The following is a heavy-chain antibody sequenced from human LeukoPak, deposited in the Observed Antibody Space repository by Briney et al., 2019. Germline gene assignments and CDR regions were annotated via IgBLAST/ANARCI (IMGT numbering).Heavy chain of an antibody. J-gene: IGHJ5*02. CDR1: GFTFDDYG. CDR3: ARDRSSTFLYWFDP. Sequence: PGGSLRLSCAASGFTFDDYGMSWVRQAPGKGLEGVSGIDWNGGSTGYADSVKGRFTISRDNAKNSLYLEMNSLTAEDTAFYHCARDRSSTFLYWFDPWGQGTLVTVSS. V-gene: IGHV3-20*01. CDR2: IDWNGGST. D-gene: IGHD6-13*01.